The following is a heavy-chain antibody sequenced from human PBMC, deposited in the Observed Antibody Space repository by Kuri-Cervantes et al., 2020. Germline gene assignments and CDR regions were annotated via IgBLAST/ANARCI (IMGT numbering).Heavy chain of an antibody. CDR3: ARTFGNYYGSGSYSDF. Sequence: SGPTLVKPTETLTLTCTVSGFSLSNARMGVSWIRQPPGKALEWLAHIFSNDEKSYSTSLKTRLTISKDTSKNQVVLTTTNMDPADTATYYCARTFGNYYGSGSYSDFWGQGTLVTVSS. V-gene: IGHV2-26*01. J-gene: IGHJ4*02. CDR2: IFSNDEK. CDR1: GFSLSNARMG. D-gene: IGHD3-10*01.